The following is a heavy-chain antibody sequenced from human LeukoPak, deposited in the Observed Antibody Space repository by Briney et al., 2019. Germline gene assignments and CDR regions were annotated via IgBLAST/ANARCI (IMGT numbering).Heavy chain of an antibody. CDR2: ITTSDGNT. Sequence: GGSLRLSCAASGFTFSSYTMSWVRQAPGKGLEWVSTITTSDGNTYYADSVKGRFTVSRDNSKNTLFLQMNSLRAEDTAVYYCAKDGGLWVSAHWGDSWGRGTLVSVSS. CDR1: GFTFSSYT. D-gene: IGHD7-27*01. CDR3: AKDGGLWVSAHWGDS. V-gene: IGHV3-23*01. J-gene: IGHJ4*02.